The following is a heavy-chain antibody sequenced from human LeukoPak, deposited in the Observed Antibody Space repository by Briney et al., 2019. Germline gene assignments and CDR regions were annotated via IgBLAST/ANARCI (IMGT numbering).Heavy chain of an antibody. D-gene: IGHD3-10*01. CDR1: GFTFSSYG. V-gene: IGHV3-30*02. CDR3: AKISVDPYGSGSLDI. CDR2: IRYDGSNK. Sequence: GGSLRLSCAASGFTFSSYGMHWVRQAPGKGLEWVAFIRYDGSNKYYADSVKGRFTISRDNSKNTLYLQMNSLRAEDTAVYYCAKISVDPYGSGSLDIWGQGTMVTVSS. J-gene: IGHJ3*02.